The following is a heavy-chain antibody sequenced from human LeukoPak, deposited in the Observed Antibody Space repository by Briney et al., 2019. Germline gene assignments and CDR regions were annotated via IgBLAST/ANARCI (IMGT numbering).Heavy chain of an antibody. CDR3: ARGGLDHAYDI. D-gene: IGHD6-19*01. J-gene: IGHJ3*02. Sequence: GGSLRLSCAASGFTFTNYWMHWVRQAPGKGLMWVSRVNSDGGGTIYADSVKGRFTVSRDNTKNSVYLQMSSLRADGTGVYYCARGGLDHAYDIWGQGTMVTVSS. CDR2: VNSDGGGT. CDR1: GFTFTNYW. V-gene: IGHV3-74*01.